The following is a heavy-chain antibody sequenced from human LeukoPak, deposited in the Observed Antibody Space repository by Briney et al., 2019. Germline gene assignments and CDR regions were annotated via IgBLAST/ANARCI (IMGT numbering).Heavy chain of an antibody. Sequence: GGSLRLSCAASGFIVNTNYMTWVRQAPGRGLEWVSFIYADGNTYYADSVKGRFTISRDISKNAVYLQMNSLRAEYTAVYYCARDSYGDANFDSWGQGTLVTVSS. CDR3: ARDSYGDANFDS. CDR1: GFIVNTNY. D-gene: IGHD4-17*01. J-gene: IGHJ4*02. CDR2: IYADGNT. V-gene: IGHV3-53*01.